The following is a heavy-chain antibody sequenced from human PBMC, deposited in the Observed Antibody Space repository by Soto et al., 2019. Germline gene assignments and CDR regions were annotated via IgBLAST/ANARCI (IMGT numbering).Heavy chain of an antibody. J-gene: IGHJ4*02. V-gene: IGHV3-23*01. Sequence: EVQLLESGGGLVQPGGSLRLSCAASGFTFSSYSMSWVRQAPGKGLDWVSGISGSGGTTYYAGSVKGRFTISRDNPKNTVFVPMNSLRPEDTAIYYCAKERNYFGSGTTGGFDHWGQGLLVTVSS. D-gene: IGHD3-3*01. CDR3: AKERNYFGSGTTGGFDH. CDR1: GFTFSSYS. CDR2: ISGSGGTT.